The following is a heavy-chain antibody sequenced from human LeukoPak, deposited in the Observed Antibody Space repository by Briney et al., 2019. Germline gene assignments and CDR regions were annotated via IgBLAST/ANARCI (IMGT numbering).Heavy chain of an antibody. CDR2: MNPNSGNT. V-gene: IGHV1-8*01. J-gene: IGHJ5*02. D-gene: IGHD3-3*01. Sequence: GASVKVSCKASGYTFTSYDINWVRQATGQGLEWMGWMNPNSGNTGYAQKFQGRVTMTRNTSISTASMELSSLRSEDTAVYYCARVRGDYDFWSGSNWFDPWGQGTLVTVSS. CDR3: ARVRGDYDFWSGSNWFDP. CDR1: GYTFTSYD.